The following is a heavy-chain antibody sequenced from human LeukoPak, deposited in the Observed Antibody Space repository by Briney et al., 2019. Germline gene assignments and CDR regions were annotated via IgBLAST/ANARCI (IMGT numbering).Heavy chain of an antibody. D-gene: IGHD1-1*01. CDR1: GFTFSSYS. V-gene: IGHV3-21*01. CDR3: ASEGTTGTTWGPDY. J-gene: IGHJ4*02. CDR2: ISSSSSYI. Sequence: GGSLRLSCAASGFTFSSYSMNWVRQAPGKGVEWVSSISSSSSYIYYADSVKGRFTISRDNAKNSLYLQMNSLRAEDTAVYYCASEGTTGTTWGPDYWGQGTLVTVSS.